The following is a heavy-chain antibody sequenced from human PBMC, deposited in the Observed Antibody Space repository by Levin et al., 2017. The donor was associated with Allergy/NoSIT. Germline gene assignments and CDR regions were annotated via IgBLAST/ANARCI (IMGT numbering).Heavy chain of an antibody. CDR1: GYTFTSYG. J-gene: IGHJ3*02. V-gene: IGHV1-18*01. Sequence: ASVKVSCKASGYTFTSYGISWVRQAPGQGLEWMGWISAYNGNTNYAQKLQGRVTMTTDTSTSTAYMELRSLRSDDTAVYYCAREVRKRVYSSGDAFDIWGQGTMVTVSS. D-gene: IGHD6-25*01. CDR2: ISAYNGNT. CDR3: AREVRKRVYSSGDAFDI.